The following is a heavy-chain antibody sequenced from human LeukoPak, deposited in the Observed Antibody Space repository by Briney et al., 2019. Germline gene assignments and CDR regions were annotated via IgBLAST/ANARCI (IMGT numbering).Heavy chain of an antibody. V-gene: IGHV4-59*08. J-gene: IGHJ4*02. CDR1: GGSITGYY. CDR2: MYHSGSP. CDR3: ARCTSTSCYNFDY. D-gene: IGHD2-2*02. Sequence: SETLSLTCTVSGGSITGYYWSWIRQPPGKGLEWIGYMYHSGSPNYNPSLKSRVTISVDTSKNQFSLKLSSVTAADTAMYYCARCTSTSCYNFDYWGQGALVTVSS.